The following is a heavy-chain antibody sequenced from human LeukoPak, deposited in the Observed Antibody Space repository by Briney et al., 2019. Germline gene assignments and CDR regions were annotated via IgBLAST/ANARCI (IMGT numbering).Heavy chain of an antibody. Sequence: ASVKVSCKASGGTFSSYAISWVRQAPGQGLEWMGGIIPIFGTANYAQNFQGRVTITADESTSTAYIELSSLRPEDTAVYYCARGERYYYDSCGYCKLDYWGQGTLVTVSS. CDR2: IIPIFGTA. CDR1: GGTFSSYA. J-gene: IGHJ4*02. D-gene: IGHD3-22*01. V-gene: IGHV1-69*13. CDR3: ARGERYYYDSCGYCKLDY.